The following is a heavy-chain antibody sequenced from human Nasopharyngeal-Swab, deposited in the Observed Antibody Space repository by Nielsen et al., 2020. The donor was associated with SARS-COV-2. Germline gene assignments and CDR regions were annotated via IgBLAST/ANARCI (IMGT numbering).Heavy chain of an antibody. CDR1: GFSITNYC. V-gene: IGHV3-30*03. CDR2: ISHDGDMN. J-gene: IGHJ4*02. D-gene: IGHD4-17*01. CDR3: ARDGGKNYGDYYFDY. Sequence: GESLKISCAASGFSITNYCMQWVLQAPGKGLEWVVLISHDGDMNHYADSVNGRFTISTDISMNTLYLQLNSLRAEDTAVYYCARDGGKNYGDYYFDYWGQGTLVTVSS.